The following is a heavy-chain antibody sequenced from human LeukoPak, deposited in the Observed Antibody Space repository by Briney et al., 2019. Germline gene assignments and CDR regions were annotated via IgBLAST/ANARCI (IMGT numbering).Heavy chain of an antibody. CDR2: FRSSGRDI. CDR3: ARGPGIAVAPLQH. Sequence: PRGSLRLSCEVSGFTLSSYSMTWVRQAPGKGLEWVSSFRSSGRDIIYGDSVRGRFTIARDDAKNSLYLQMNSLRAEDTAVYYCARGPGIAVAPLQHWGQGTLVTVSS. V-gene: IGHV3-21*01. J-gene: IGHJ1*01. D-gene: IGHD6-19*01. CDR1: GFTLSSYS.